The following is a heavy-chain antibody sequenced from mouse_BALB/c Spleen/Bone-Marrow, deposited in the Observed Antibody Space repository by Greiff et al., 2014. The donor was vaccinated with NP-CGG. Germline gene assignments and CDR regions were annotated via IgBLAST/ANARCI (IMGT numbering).Heavy chain of an antibody. D-gene: IGHD1-1*02. J-gene: IGHJ4*01. V-gene: IGHV1S81*02. CDR3: TLWCYAMDY. CDR1: GYTFTSYY. CDR2: INPSNGGT. Sequence: QVQLQQSGAELVKPGASVKLSCKASGYTFTSYYMYWVKQRPGQGLEWIGEINPSNGGTNFNEKFKSKATLTVDKSSSTAYMQLSSLTSDDSAVYYCTLWCYAMDYWGQGTSVTVSS.